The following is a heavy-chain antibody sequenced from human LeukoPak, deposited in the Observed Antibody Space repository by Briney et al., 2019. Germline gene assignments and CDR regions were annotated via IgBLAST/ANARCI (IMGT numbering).Heavy chain of an antibody. D-gene: IGHD3-22*01. CDR1: GGSISSYY. CDR3: ARDSTFYDSSGYLDYGMDV. CDR2: IYYSGST. V-gene: IGHV4-59*01. Sequence: SETLSLTCTVSGGSISSYYWSWIRQPPGKGLEWIGYIYYSGSTNYNPSLKSRATISVDTSKNQFSLKLSSVTAADTAVYYCARDSTFYDSSGYLDYGMDVWGQGTTVTVSS. J-gene: IGHJ6*02.